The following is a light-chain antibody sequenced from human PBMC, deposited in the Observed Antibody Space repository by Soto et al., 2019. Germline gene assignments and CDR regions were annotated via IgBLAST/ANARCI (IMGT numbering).Light chain of an antibody. CDR2: DVN. CDR1: GSDVGAYNY. V-gene: IGLV2-14*03. CDR3: TSYTTSSTGV. J-gene: IGLJ3*02. Sequence: QSALTQPASVSGSPGQSITISCTGTGSDVGAYNYVSWCQHHPGKAPKLIIYDVNNRPSGVSNRFSGSKSGNTASLTISGLQADDEAYYYCTSYTTSSTGVFGGGTKLTVL.